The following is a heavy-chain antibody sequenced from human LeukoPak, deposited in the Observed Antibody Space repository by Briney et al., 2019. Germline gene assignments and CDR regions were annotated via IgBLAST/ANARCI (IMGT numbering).Heavy chain of an antibody. J-gene: IGHJ4*02. CDR1: GGSISSGGYY. CDR2: IYHSGST. D-gene: IGHD6-19*01. V-gene: IGHV4-30-2*01. Sequence: PSQTLSLTCTVSGGSISSGGYYWSWIRQPPGKGLEWIGYIYHSGSTYYNPSLKSRVTISVDRSKNQFSLKLSSVTAADTAVYYCARDRGFYSSGTFDYWGQGTLVTVSS. CDR3: ARDRGFYSSGTFDY.